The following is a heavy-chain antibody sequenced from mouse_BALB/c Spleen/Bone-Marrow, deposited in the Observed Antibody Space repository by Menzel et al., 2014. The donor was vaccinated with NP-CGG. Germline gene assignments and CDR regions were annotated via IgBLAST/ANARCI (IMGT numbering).Heavy chain of an antibody. CDR2: IYPSDSYT. CDR3: TRSYGSSYEYYIDY. V-gene: IGHV1-69*02. D-gene: IGHD1-1*01. CDR1: GYTFTSYW. J-gene: IGHJ2*01. Sequence: VQLQQSGAELVRPGASVKLSCKASGYTFTSYWINWVKQRPGQGLEWIGNIYPSDSYTNYNQKFKDKATLTVDKSSSTAYMQLSSATSEHPAVYYCTRSYGSSYEYYIDYWGQGTTLTVSS.